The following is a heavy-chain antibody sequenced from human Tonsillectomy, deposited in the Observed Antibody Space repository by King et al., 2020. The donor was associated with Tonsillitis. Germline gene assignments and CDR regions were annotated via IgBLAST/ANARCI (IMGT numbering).Heavy chain of an antibody. D-gene: IGHD3-22*01. CDR2: ISSSGSTI. CDR3: ARLEASYYDSSGQRKNYYHGMDV. V-gene: IGHV3-11*01. J-gene: IGHJ6*02. Sequence: QLVQSAGGLVEPGGSLRLSCAASGFTFSDYYMTWIRQAPGKGLEWVSYISSSGSTIYYADSVKGRFTISRDNAKNSLYLQMNSLRVEDTAVYYCARLEASYYDSSGQRKNYYHGMDVWGQGTTVTVSS. CDR1: GFTFSDYY.